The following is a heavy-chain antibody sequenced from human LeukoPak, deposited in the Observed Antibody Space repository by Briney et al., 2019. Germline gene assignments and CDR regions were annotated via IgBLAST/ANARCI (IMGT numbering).Heavy chain of an antibody. D-gene: IGHD3-22*01. Sequence: SETLSLTCTVSGGSISSYYWSWIRQPPGKGLEWIGFIYYSGSTNSNPSLKSRVTISVDTSKNQFSLKLSSVTAADTAVYYCATRSSTGYYLTWDYWGQGTRVTVSS. CDR3: ATRSSTGYYLTWDY. V-gene: IGHV4-59*12. J-gene: IGHJ4*02. CDR2: IYYSGST. CDR1: GGSISSYY.